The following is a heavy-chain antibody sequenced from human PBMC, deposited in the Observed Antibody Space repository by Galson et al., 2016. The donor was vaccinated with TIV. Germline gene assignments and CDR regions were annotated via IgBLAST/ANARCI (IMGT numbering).Heavy chain of an antibody. CDR1: GFTFSNFV. Sequence: SLRLSCAASGFTFSNFVMHWVRQAPGRGLEWVALIWYDGTNKYYKNSVKGRFTISRDNSKNSLYLQMSSLRVEDMGVYYCARDRGNRGIIDYWGQGTLVTVSS. CDR2: IWYDGTNK. V-gene: IGHV3-33*01. D-gene: IGHD1-14*01. J-gene: IGHJ4*02. CDR3: ARDRGNRGIIDY.